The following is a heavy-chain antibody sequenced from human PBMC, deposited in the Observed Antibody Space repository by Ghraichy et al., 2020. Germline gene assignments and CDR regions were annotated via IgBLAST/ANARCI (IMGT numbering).Heavy chain of an antibody. CDR2: ISGSGGST. Sequence: GGSLRLSCAASGFTFSSYAMSWVRQAPGKGLEWVSAISGSGGSTYYADSVKGRFTISRDNSKNTLYLQMNSLRAEDTAVYYCAKESVPWGEYSSSWYTGYYYYYGMDVWGQGTTVTVSS. CDR3: AKESVPWGEYSSSWYTGYYYYYGMDV. V-gene: IGHV3-23*01. J-gene: IGHJ6*02. CDR1: GFTFSSYA. D-gene: IGHD6-13*01.